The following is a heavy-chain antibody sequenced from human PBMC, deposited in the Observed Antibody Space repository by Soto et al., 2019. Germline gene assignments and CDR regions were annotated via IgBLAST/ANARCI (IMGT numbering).Heavy chain of an antibody. J-gene: IGHJ6*02. CDR1: GGSITRVRS. CDR2: ISNTGST. V-gene: IGHV4-4*02. Sequence: SETLSPTSPFYGGSITRVRSTSCVCQPPGKGLEWLGEISNTGSTTSTPSLTSRVTISLDKSKNQFTLKLTSVTAADSAVDYCARDDHIVVVPTSLCAMDVWGQGTTVTVSS. D-gene: IGHD2-2*01. CDR3: ARDDHIVVVPTSLCAMDV.